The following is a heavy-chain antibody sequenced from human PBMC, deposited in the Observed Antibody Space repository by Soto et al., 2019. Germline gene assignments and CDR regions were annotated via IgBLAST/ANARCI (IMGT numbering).Heavy chain of an antibody. J-gene: IGHJ4*02. CDR3: AKDRGWAAAVGDY. D-gene: IGHD6-13*01. CDR2: ISYDGSNK. V-gene: IGHV3-30*18. Sequence: QVQLVESGGGVVQPGRSLRLSCAASGFTFSSYGMHWVRQAPGKGLEWVAVISYDGSNKYYADSVKGRFTISRDNSKNTLYLQMNSLRAEDTAVYYCAKDRGWAAAVGDYWGQGTLVTVSS. CDR1: GFTFSSYG.